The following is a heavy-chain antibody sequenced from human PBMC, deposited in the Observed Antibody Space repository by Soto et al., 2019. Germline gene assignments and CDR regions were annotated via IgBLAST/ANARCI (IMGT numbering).Heavy chain of an antibody. J-gene: IGHJ4*02. CDR1: GYTFTSYA. CDR2: INAGNGNT. D-gene: IGHD6-13*01. CDR3: SREGGASIAASGMGGYFDY. Sequence: GASVKVSCKASGYTFTSYAMHWVRQAPGQRLEWMGWINAGNGNTKYSQKFQGRVTITRDTSASTAYMELCSLRSEDTAVYYCSREGGASIAASGMGGYFDYWGKGTLVPVSS. V-gene: IGHV1-3*01.